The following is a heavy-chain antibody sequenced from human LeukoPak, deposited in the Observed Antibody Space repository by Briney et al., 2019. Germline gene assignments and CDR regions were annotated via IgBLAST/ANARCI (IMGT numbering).Heavy chain of an antibody. Sequence: SETLSLTCAVYGGSFSGYYWSWLRQPPGKELEWIGEINHSGSANYNPSLKSRVTISVDTSKNQFSLKLSSVTAADTAVYYCARGRTGYQLLPTKKDYSYYYMDVWDKGTTVTVS. CDR1: GGSFSGYY. CDR3: ARGRTGYQLLPTKKDYSYYYMDV. D-gene: IGHD2-2*01. J-gene: IGHJ6*03. CDR2: INHSGSA. V-gene: IGHV4-34*01.